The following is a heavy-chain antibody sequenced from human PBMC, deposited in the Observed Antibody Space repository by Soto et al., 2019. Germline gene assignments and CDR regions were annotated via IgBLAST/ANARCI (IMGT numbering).Heavy chain of an antibody. J-gene: IGHJ6*02. CDR3: VRGRSDSLMDV. V-gene: IGHV3-48*02. CDR2: LSISRSTI. CDR1: GFTLNSYS. Sequence: EVQLVESGEDLVQPGGSLRLSCAGSGFTLNSYSMNWVRQAPGKGLEWVSYLSISRSTIYYADSVKGRFTISRDDAKNSLYLQMNSLRDDDTAVYFCVRGRSDSLMDVWGQGTTVTVSS.